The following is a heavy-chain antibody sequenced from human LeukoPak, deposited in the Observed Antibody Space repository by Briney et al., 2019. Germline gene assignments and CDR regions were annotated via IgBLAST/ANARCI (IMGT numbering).Heavy chain of an antibody. CDR2: VSSRSRYI. J-gene: IGHJ4*02. Sequence: GRSLRLSCAASGFTFDDYAMNWVRQAPGKGLEWVSSVSSRSRYIHYADSVKGRFTISRDNAKHSLYLQMNSLRAEDTALYYCAKDSSYNYGSGSYGIDYWGQGTLVTVSS. D-gene: IGHD3-10*01. CDR1: GFTFDDYA. CDR3: AKDSSYNYGSGSYGIDY. V-gene: IGHV3-9*01.